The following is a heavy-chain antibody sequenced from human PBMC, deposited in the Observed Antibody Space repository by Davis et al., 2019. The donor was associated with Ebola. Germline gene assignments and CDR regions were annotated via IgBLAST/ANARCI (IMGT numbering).Heavy chain of an antibody. J-gene: IGHJ5*02. V-gene: IGHV3-7*01. CDR2: IKPDGSEK. Sequence: GESLKISCAASGFTFSNYWMNWVRQAPGKGLEWVANIKPDGSEKYYVDSVKGRFTISRDNAKNSLYLQMNGLRVEDTAVYYCARPITLVRGDASWSQGTLVTVSS. D-gene: IGHD3-10*01. CDR1: GFTFSNYW. CDR3: ARPITLVRGDAS.